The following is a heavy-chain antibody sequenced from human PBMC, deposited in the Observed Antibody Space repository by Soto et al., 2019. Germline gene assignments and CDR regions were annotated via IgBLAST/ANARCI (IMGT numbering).Heavy chain of an antibody. D-gene: IGHD2-8*01. J-gene: IGHJ6*02. CDR1: GYSFIDYH. CDR2: INPKSGGT. V-gene: IGHV1-2*04. Sequence: GASVKVSCKASGYSFIDYHIHWVRQAPGQGLEWLGRINPKSGGTSTAQKFQGWVTMTTDTSISTASMELTRLTSDDTAIYYCARGDSTDCSNGVCSFFYNHGMDVRG. CDR3: ARGDSTDCSNGVCSFFYNHGMDV.